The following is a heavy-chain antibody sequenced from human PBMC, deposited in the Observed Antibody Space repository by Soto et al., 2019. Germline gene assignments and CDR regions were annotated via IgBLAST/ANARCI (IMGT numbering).Heavy chain of an antibody. CDR1: GYTFTSYG. CDR3: ARDNIWGSYRYWDN. D-gene: IGHD3-16*02. V-gene: IGHV1-18*01. Sequence: QFQLVQSGAEVKKPGASVKVSCKASGYTFTSYGISWVRQAPGQGLEWMGWISAPNGNTNYAQKLQGRVTMTTYTSTSKAYMELRSLRSDAAAMYYCARDNIWGSYRYWDNWGQGTLVTVSS. CDR2: ISAPNGNT. J-gene: IGHJ4*02.